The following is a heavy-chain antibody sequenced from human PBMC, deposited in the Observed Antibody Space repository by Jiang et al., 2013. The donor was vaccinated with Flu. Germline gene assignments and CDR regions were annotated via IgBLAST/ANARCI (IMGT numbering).Heavy chain of an antibody. Sequence: QTLSLTCAISGDSVSSNSAAWNWIRQSPSRGLEWLGRTYYRSKWYNDYAVSVKSRITINPDTSKNQFSLQLNSVTPEDTAVYYCARGYSSSSHARPLSYYYYYYGMDVWGQGTTVTVSS. V-gene: IGHV6-1*01. J-gene: IGHJ6*02. CDR3: ARGYSSSSHARPLSYYYYYYGMDV. D-gene: IGHD6-6*01. CDR1: GDSVSSNSAA. CDR2: TYYRSKWYN.